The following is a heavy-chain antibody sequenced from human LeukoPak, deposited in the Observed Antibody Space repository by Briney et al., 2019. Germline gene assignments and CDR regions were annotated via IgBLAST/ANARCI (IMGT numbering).Heavy chain of an antibody. CDR3: ARGARYSWFDP. CDR2: INAGNGNT. D-gene: IGHD4-11*01. Sequence: ASVKVSCKASGYTFTSYAMHWVRQAPGQRLEWMGWINAGNGNTKYSQKFQGRVTITRDTSASTAYTELSSLRSEDTAVYYCARGARYSWFDPWDQGTLVTVSS. V-gene: IGHV1-3*01. J-gene: IGHJ5*02. CDR1: GYTFTSYA.